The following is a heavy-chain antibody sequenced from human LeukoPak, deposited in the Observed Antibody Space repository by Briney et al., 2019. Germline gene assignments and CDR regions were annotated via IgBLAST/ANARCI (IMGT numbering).Heavy chain of an antibody. V-gene: IGHV3-23*01. Sequence: GGSLRLSCAASDFSFITYAMSWVRQAPGKGLEWVSTISGGGDATYYADSVKGRFAISRDNSKNTLYLQMNSLRAEDTAVYYCARDTRYYYGSGSYYYFDYWGQGTLVTVSS. J-gene: IGHJ4*02. CDR2: ISGGGDAT. CDR1: DFSFITYA. CDR3: ARDTRYYYGSGSYYYFDY. D-gene: IGHD3-10*01.